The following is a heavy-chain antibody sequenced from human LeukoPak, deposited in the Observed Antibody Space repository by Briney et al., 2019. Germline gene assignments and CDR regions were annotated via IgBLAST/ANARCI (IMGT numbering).Heavy chain of an antibody. CDR2: INTDGSST. Sequence: PGGSLRLSCAASGFTFSSYWMHWVRQAPGKGLVWVSRINTDGSSTSYADSVKGRFTISRDNSKDTLYLQMNSLRAEDTAVYYCAKEWYKQETFDHWGQGTLVTVSS. CDR3: AKEWYKQETFDH. CDR1: GFTFSSYW. J-gene: IGHJ4*02. D-gene: IGHD1-14*01. V-gene: IGHV3-74*01.